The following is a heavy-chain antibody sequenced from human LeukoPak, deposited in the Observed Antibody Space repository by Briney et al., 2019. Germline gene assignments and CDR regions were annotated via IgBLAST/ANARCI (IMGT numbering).Heavy chain of an antibody. CDR1: GFTFSSYG. CDR2: ISGSGGST. Sequence: GGSLRLSCAASGFTFSSYGMSWVRQAPGKGLEWVSAISGSGGSTYYADSVKGRFTISRDNSKNTVSLQMNSLRGDDTAVYYCAKDDAWGRYKDWGQGTLVTVSS. D-gene: IGHD3-16*01. CDR3: AKDDAWGRYKD. V-gene: IGHV3-23*01. J-gene: IGHJ1*01.